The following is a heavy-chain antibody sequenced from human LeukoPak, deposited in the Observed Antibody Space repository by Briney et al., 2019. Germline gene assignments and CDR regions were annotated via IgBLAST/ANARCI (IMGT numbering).Heavy chain of an antibody. Sequence: PGGSLRLSCAASGFTLSFYEMICVRQAPGKGLEWVSYISSSGRTIYYTDSVKGRFTISRDNTKKSLYLQMNSLSADDTAVYYCARRANGFDYWGQGTLLTVSS. CDR2: ISSSGRTI. J-gene: IGHJ4*02. V-gene: IGHV3-48*03. CDR3: ARRANGFDY. CDR1: GFTLSFYE.